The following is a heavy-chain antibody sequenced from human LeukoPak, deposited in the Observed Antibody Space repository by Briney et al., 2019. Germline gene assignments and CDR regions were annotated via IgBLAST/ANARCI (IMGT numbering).Heavy chain of an antibody. V-gene: IGHV1-69*13. CDR1: GGTFSSYA. J-gene: IGHJ4*02. CDR2: IIPIFGTA. Sequence: SVKVSCKASGGTFSSYAISWVRQAPGQGLEWMGGIIPIFGTANYAQKFQGRVTVTADESTSTAYMELSSLRSEDTAVYYCAREDCSGGSCYLDYWGQGTLVTVSS. CDR3: AREDCSGGSCYLDY. D-gene: IGHD2-15*01.